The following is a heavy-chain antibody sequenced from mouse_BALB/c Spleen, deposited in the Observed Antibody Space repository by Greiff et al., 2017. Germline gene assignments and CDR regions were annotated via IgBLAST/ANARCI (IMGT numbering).Heavy chain of an antibody. Sequence: EVQVVESGGGLVKPGGSLKLSCAASGFAFSSYDMSWVRQTPEKRLEWVATISDGGSYTYYPDSVKGRFTISRDNAKNNLYLQMSSLKSEDTAMYYCARDDDAMDYWGQGTSVTVSS. CDR3: ARDDDAMDY. J-gene: IGHJ4*01. V-gene: IGHV5-4*02. CDR1: GFAFSSYD. CDR2: ISDGGSYT.